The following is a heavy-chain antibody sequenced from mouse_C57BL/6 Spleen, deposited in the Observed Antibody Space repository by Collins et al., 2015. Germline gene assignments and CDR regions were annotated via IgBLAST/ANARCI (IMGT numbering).Heavy chain of an antibody. CDR3: ARASLFAY. D-gene: IGHD6-1*01. V-gene: IGHV9-3-1*01. J-gene: IGHJ3*01. CDR2: INTYTGEP. Sequence: QIQLVQSGPELKKPGETVKISCKASGYTFTNYGMNWVKQAPGKGLKWMGWINTYTGEPTYADDFKGRFAFSLETSASTAYLQINNLKNEDTATYFCARASLFAYWGQGTLVTVSA. CDR1: GYTFTNYG.